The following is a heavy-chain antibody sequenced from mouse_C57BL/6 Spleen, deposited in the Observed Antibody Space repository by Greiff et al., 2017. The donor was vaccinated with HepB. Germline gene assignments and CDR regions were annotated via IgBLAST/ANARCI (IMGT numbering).Heavy chain of an antibody. Sequence: VQLQESGPELVKPGASVKISCKASGNAFSSAWMNWVKQRHGKGLEWIGRIYPGDGDTNYNGKFKGKATLTADKSSSTAYMQLSSLTSEDSAVYFCARVGAMDYWGQGTSVTVSS. J-gene: IGHJ4*01. CDR2: IYPGDGDT. CDR3: ARVGAMDY. V-gene: IGHV1-82*01. CDR1: GNAFSSAW.